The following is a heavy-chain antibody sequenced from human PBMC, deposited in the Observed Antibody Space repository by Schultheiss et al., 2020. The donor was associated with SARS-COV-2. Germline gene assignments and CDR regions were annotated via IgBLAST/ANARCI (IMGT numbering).Heavy chain of an antibody. D-gene: IGHD1-26*01. CDR2: IGTAGDT. Sequence: SCAASGFTFSSYDMHWVRQATGKGLEWVSAIGTAGDTYYQGSVKGRFTISRENAKNSLYLQMNSLRARDTAVYYCARGYREYYMDVWGKGTTVTVSS. CDR1: GFTFSSYD. V-gene: IGHV3-13*04. CDR3: ARGYREYYMDV. J-gene: IGHJ6*03.